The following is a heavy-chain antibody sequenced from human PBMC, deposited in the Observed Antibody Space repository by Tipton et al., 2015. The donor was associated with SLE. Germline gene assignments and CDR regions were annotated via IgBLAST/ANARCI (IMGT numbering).Heavy chain of an antibody. CDR1: GGSISSGSYY. D-gene: IGHD3-16*01. Sequence: TLSLTCTVSGGSISSGSYYWSWIRQPAGKGLEWIGYIYTSGSTNYNPSLKSRVTISVDTSKNQFSLKLSSVTAAETAVYYCARGGGFDPWGQGTLVTVSS. V-gene: IGHV4-61*09. CDR3: ARGGGFDP. CDR2: IYTSGST. J-gene: IGHJ5*02.